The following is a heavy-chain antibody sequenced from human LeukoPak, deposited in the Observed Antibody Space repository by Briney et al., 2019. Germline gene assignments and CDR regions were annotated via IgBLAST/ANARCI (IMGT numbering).Heavy chain of an antibody. D-gene: IGHD3-22*01. CDR2: IYWDDDK. J-gene: IGHJ3*02. V-gene: IGHV2-5*02. CDR1: GYSISSGYYW. Sequence: TLSLTCTVSGYSISSGYYWGWIRQPPGKALEWLALIYWDDDKSYSPSLKSRLTITKDTSKNQVVLTMTNMDPVDTATYYCAHSYDSSGDAFDIWGQGTMVTVSS. CDR3: AHSYDSSGDAFDI.